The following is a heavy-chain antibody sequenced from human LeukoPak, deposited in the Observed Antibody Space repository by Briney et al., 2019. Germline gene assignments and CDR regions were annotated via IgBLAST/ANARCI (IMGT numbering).Heavy chain of an antibody. D-gene: IGHD2-21*01. Sequence: SETLSLSCTVSGGSISGFYWSWIRQPAGKGLEWIGRIYPSGGTNYNPSLKSRVTMSTDTSKNQFSLKLRSVTAADTAVYYCAREYGDLDYWGQGTLVTVSS. CDR1: GGSISGFY. CDR2: IYPSGGT. J-gene: IGHJ4*02. V-gene: IGHV4-4*07. CDR3: AREYGDLDY.